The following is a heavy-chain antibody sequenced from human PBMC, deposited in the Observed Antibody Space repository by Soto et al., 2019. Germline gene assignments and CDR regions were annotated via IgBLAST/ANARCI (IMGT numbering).Heavy chain of an antibody. CDR2: ISAYNGNT. J-gene: IGHJ5*02. D-gene: IGHD3-10*01. CDR1: GYTFTSYG. V-gene: IGHV1-18*01. CDR3: ARDPGIYGSGSYYIPGVDP. Sequence: GASVKVSCKASGYTFTSYGISWVRQAPGQGLEWMGWISAYNGNTNYAQKLQGRVTMTTDTSTSTAYMELRSLRSDDTAVYYCARDPGIYGSGSYYIPGVDPWGQGTLVTVSS.